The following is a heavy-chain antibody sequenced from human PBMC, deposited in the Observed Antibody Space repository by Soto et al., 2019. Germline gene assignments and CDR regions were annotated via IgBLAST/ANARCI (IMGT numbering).Heavy chain of an antibody. CDR1: GFTFSRYD. D-gene: IGHD1-26*01. V-gene: IGHV3-33*01. CDR2: IWHNGSKK. Sequence: QVQLVESGGGVVQPGRSLRLSRVASGFTFSRYDIHWVRQAPGKGLEWVAVIWHNGSKKYYVASVSGRFTVSRDKSQSTKFLQMNSLRVEDTAVYYCARDYSGSYGMDVWGQGTTVTVSS. CDR3: ARDYSGSYGMDV. J-gene: IGHJ6*02.